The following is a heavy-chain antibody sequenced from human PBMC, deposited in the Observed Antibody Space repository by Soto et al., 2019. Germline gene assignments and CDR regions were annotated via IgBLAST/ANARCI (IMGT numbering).Heavy chain of an antibody. Sequence: EVQLLESGGGLVQPGGSLRLSCAASGFTFNNYAMSWVRQAPGKGLEWVSTIVRSGGTTYYADSVKGRFTISRDNSKSTLYLQMSSLGVEDTAVYYCAKRDTSGSHYSDYWGQGTLVTVSS. CDR2: IVRSGGTT. CDR1: GFTFNNYA. CDR3: AKRDTSGSHYSDY. D-gene: IGHD3-22*01. J-gene: IGHJ4*02. V-gene: IGHV3-23*01.